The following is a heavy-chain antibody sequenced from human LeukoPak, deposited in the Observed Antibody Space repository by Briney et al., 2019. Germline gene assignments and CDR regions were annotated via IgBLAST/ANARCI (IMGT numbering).Heavy chain of an antibody. CDR3: ARGKVYYDSSGPGY. CDR1: GYTFTGYY. J-gene: IGHJ4*02. V-gene: IGHV1-2*02. CDR2: INPNSGGT. D-gene: IGHD3-22*01. Sequence: ASVKVSCKASGYTFTGYYMHWVRQAPGQGLEWMGWINPNSGGTNYAQRFQGRVTMTRDTSISTAYMELSRLRSDDTAVYYCARGKVYYDSSGPGYWGQGTLVTVSS.